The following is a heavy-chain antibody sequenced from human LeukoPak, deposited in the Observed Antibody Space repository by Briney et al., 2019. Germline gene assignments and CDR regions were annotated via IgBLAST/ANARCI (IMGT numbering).Heavy chain of an antibody. J-gene: IGHJ5*02. V-gene: IGHV4-38-2*02. D-gene: IGHD2-21*02. Sequence: SETLSLTCTVSGYSISSGYYWGWIRQPPGKGLEWIGSIYHSGSTYYNPSLKSRVTISVDTSKNQFSLKLSSVTAADTAVYYCATLVREVVTDNESQRYRGLNWFDPWGQGTLVTVSS. CDR1: GYSISSGYY. CDR3: ATLVREVVTDNESQRYRGLNWFDP. CDR2: IYHSGST.